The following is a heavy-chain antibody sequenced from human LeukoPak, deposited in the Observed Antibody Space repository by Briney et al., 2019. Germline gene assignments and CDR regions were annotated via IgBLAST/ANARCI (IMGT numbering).Heavy chain of an antibody. J-gene: IGHJ6*03. Sequence: PSEALSLTCTVSGGTISSYYWSWIRQPPGKGLEWIGYIYYSGGTNYNPSLKSRVTISVDTSKTQLSLQLSSVTAADTAVYYCARVRATLFGVAMDYMDVWGKGTTVTVSS. CDR1: GGTISSYY. D-gene: IGHD3-3*01. CDR2: IYYSGGT. V-gene: IGHV4-59*08. CDR3: ARVRATLFGVAMDYMDV.